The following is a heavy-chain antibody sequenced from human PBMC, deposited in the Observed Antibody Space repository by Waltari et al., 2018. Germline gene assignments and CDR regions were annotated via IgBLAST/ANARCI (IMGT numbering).Heavy chain of an antibody. CDR2: MSYDGYSR. J-gene: IGHJ4*02. V-gene: IGHV3-30-3*01. CDR1: RSAFNNDL. Sequence: LVESGGDVVQSGRSLRLSCASSRSAFNNDLMPWVRQAPGKGLEWVSAMSYDGYSRYYADSVKGRFTISRDDSLKTVYLQLDSLRVEDTAVYYCAREGYTSGRAGNFDYWGQGTLVTVSS. D-gene: IGHD2-15*01. CDR3: AREGYTSGRAGNFDY.